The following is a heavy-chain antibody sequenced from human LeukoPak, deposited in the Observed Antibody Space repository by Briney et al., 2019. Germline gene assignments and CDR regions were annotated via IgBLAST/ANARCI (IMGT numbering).Heavy chain of an antibody. V-gene: IGHV4-34*01. Sequence: SETLSLTCAVYGGSFSGYYWSWIRQPPGKGLEWIGEINHSGSTNYNPSLKGRVTISVDTSKNQFSLKLSSVTAADTAVYYCARGRRGGYWGQGTLVTVSS. D-gene: IGHD3-10*01. CDR3: ARGRRGGY. CDR1: GGSFSGYY. J-gene: IGHJ4*02. CDR2: INHSGST.